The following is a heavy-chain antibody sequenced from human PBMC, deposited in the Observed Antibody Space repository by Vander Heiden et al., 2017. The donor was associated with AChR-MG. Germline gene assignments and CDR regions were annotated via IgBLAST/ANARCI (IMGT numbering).Heavy chain of an antibody. J-gene: IGHJ4*02. CDR1: GFTFSNAW. D-gene: IGHD5-12*01. CDR3: TTGGGLRYGDY. Sequence: EVQLVESGGGLVQPGGSLRLSCAASGFTFSNAWMGWVRQAPGKGLGWVGRIKSKTDGGTTDYAAPVKGRFTISRNDSKNTLYLQMNSLKTEDTAVYYCTTGGGLRYGDYWGQGTLVTVSS. CDR2: IKSKTDGGTT. V-gene: IGHV3-15*01.